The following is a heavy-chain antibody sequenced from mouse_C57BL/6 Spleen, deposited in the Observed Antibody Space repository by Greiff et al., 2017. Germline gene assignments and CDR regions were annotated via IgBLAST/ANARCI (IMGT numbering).Heavy chain of an antibody. J-gene: IGHJ2*01. CDR2: IDPSDSYT. Sequence: VLLQQPGAELVMPGASVKLSCKASGYTFTSYWMHWVKQRPGQGLEWIGEIDPSDSYTNYNQKFKGKSTLTVDKSSSTAYMQLSSLTSEDSAVYYCARWGDYWGQGTTLTVSS. CDR1: GYTFTSYW. CDR3: ARWGDY. V-gene: IGHV1-69*01.